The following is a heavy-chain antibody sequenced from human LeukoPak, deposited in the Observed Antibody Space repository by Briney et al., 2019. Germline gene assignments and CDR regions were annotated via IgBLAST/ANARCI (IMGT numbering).Heavy chain of an antibody. V-gene: IGHV4-34*01. J-gene: IGHJ4*02. Sequence: PSETLSLTCAVYGGSFRGYYWSWIRQPPGKGLEWIGEINHSGSTNYDPSLKSRVTISVDTSKNQFSLKLSSVTAADTAVYYCARGGGSRKIDYWGQGTLVTVSS. CDR2: INHSGST. CDR1: GGSFRGYY. D-gene: IGHD2-15*01. CDR3: ARGGGSRKIDY.